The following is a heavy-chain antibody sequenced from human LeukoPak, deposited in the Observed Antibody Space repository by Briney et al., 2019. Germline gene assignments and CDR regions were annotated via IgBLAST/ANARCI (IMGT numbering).Heavy chain of an antibody. CDR1: GFTFTKYG. J-gene: IGHJ6*02. D-gene: IGHD3-10*01. Sequence: HTGGSLRLSCAASGFTFTKYGFDWVRQAPGKGLEWISYTSSSGSTIYYADSVRGRFTMSRDNAKKSMYLQMNSLSAEDTAIYYCARGGSPYGMDVWGPGTTVTVSS. CDR3: ARGGSPYGMDV. CDR2: TSSSGSTI. V-gene: IGHV3-48*03.